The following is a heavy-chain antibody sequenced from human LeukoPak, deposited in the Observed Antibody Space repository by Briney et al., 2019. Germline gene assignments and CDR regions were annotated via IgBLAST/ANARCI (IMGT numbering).Heavy chain of an antibody. V-gene: IGHV4-59*01. CDR2: SLYGGST. J-gene: IGHJ4*02. D-gene: IGHD3-10*01. Sequence: PSETLSLTCTVSGGSISGSYWTWIRQPPGKTLEWIGHSLYGGSTNYNPSLKSRLTISVDTSKNQFSLKVISVTAADTAVYYCARGNYYGSGRFDYWGRGTLVTVSS. CDR1: GGSISGSY. CDR3: ARGNYYGSGRFDY.